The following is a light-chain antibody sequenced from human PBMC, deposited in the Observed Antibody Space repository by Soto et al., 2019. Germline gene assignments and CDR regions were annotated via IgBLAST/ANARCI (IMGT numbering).Light chain of an antibody. CDR1: QSVSSY. V-gene: IGKV3-11*01. CDR3: QQRSTWPRT. CDR2: DAS. Sequence: EIVLTQSPATLSLSPGERATLSCRASQSVSSYLAWYQQKPGQAPRLLIYDASNWATGIPARFSGSGSGTDFTLTISSLEPEDFAVYYCQQRSTWPRTFGQGTKLEIK. J-gene: IGKJ2*01.